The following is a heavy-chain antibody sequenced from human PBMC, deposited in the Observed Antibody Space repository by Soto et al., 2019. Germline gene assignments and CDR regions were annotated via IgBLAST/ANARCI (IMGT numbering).Heavy chain of an antibody. CDR2: IYYSGST. Sequence: SETLSLTCTVSGGSISSSSYYWGWIRQPPGKGLEWIGSIYYSGSTYYNPSLKSRVAISVDTSKNQFSLKLSSVTAADTAVYYCARHTPAISISDHWGQGTLVTVSS. D-gene: IGHD2-15*01. V-gene: IGHV4-39*01. CDR1: GGSISSSSYY. CDR3: ARHTPAISISDH. J-gene: IGHJ4*02.